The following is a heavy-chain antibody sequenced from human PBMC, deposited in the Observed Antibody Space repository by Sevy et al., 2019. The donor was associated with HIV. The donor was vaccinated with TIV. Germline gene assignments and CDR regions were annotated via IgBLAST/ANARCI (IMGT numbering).Heavy chain of an antibody. J-gene: IGHJ6*02. D-gene: IGHD3-22*01. CDR2: ISSSSSTI. Sequence: GGSLRLSCAASGFTFSSYSMNWVRQAPGKGLEWVSYISSSSSTIYYADSVKGRFTISRDNAKNSLYLQMNSLRAEDTAVYYCASDYYDSSGYYQNYYYYYGMDVWGQGTTVTVSS. CDR1: GFTFSSYS. CDR3: ASDYYDSSGYYQNYYYYYGMDV. V-gene: IGHV3-48*01.